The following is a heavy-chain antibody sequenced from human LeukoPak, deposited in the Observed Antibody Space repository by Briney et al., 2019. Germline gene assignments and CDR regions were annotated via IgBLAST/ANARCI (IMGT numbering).Heavy chain of an antibody. J-gene: IGHJ5*02. CDR1: GFTFSNYW. V-gene: IGHV3-7*01. CDR2: IKHDGSDK. D-gene: IGHD4-11*01. CDR3: AKDAKVPYSNYVNWFDP. Sequence: GGSLRLSCAASGFTFSNYWMSWVRQAPGKGLEWVANIKHDGSDKYYVDSVKGRFTISRDNARNSLYLQMNTLRAEDTAVYYCAKDAKVPYSNYVNWFDPWGQGTLVTVSS.